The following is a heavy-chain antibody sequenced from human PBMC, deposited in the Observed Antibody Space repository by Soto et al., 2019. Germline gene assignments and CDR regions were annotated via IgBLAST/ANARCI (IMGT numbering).Heavy chain of an antibody. CDR3: TRDANYRFLTDYYDAFDI. D-gene: IGHD3-9*01. V-gene: IGHV3-7*01. J-gene: IGHJ3*02. Sequence: GGSLRLSCAASGFTFSSYWMSWVRQAPGKGLEWVANIKQDGSEKYYVDSVKGRFTISRDNAKNSLYLQMNSLRAEDTAVYYCTRDANYRFLTDYYDAFDIWGQGTMVTVSS. CDR1: GFTFSSYW. CDR2: IKQDGSEK.